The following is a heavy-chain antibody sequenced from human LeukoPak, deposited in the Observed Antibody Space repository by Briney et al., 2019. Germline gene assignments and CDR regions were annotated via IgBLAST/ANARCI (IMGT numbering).Heavy chain of an antibody. CDR3: ARVRRYCSSTSCYIFDY. CDR1: GVSISSYY. V-gene: IGHV4-4*07. J-gene: IGHJ4*02. D-gene: IGHD2-2*01. CDR2: IYNSGST. Sequence: SETLSLTCTVSGVSISSYYWVWIGQPAGQGLEWIGRIYNSGSTNYNPSLKSRITMSVDTSKNQFSLKLSSVTAADTAVYYCARVRRYCSSTSCYIFDYWGQGTLVTVSS.